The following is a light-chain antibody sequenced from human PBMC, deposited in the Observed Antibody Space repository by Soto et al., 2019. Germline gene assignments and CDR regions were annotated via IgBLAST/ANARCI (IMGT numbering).Light chain of an antibody. J-gene: IGKJ1*01. CDR3: QQYGSAPWT. V-gene: IGKV3-20*01. CDR2: GAS. Sequence: EVVLTQSPGTLSLSPGERATLSCRASQSVSSNYLAWCQQKPGQAPRLLIYGASSRATGIPDRFSGSGSGKDFTLTISRLEPEDFAVYYCQQYGSAPWTFGQGTKVEIK. CDR1: QSVSSNY.